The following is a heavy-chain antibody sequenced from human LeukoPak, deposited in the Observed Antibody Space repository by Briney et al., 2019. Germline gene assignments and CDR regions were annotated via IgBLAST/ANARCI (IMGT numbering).Heavy chain of an antibody. V-gene: IGHV4-59*01. J-gene: IGHJ4*02. CDR3: ARSGRGSSAGFDY. Sequence: SETLSLTCTVSGGSISSYYWSWIRQPPGKGLEWIGYIYYSGSTNYTPSLKSRITISVDTSRNQFSLKLNSVTAADTAVYYSARSGRGSSAGFDYWGQGTLVTVSS. CDR1: GGSISSYY. CDR2: IYYSGST. D-gene: IGHD3-10*01.